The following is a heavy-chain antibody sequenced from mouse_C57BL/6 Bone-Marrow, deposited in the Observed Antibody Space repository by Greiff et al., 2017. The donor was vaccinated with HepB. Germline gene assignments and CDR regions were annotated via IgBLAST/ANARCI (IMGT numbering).Heavy chain of an antibody. CDR3: TRRDGYYLPLDY. V-gene: IGHV1-15*01. D-gene: IGHD2-3*01. CDR1: GYTFTDYE. J-gene: IGHJ2*01. Sequence: VQLQQSGAELVRPGASVTLSCKASGYTFTDYEMHWVKQTPVHGLEWIGAIDPETGGTAYNQKFKGKAILTADKSSSTAYMELRSLTSEDSAVYYWTRRDGYYLPLDYWGQGTTLTVSS. CDR2: IDPETGGT.